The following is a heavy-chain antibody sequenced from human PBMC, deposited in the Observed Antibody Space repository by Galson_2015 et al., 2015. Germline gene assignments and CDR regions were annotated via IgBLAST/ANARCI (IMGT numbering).Heavy chain of an antibody. J-gene: IGHJ6*02. V-gene: IGHV3-33*08. CDR3: ARGICTGGSCRPYYYYGMDV. CDR1: GFTFSSYW. Sequence: SLRLSCAVSGFTFSSYWMHWVRQAPGKGLEWVAIIWYDGSNKYYVDSVKGRFTISRDNSKNALYLQMNSLRAEDTAVYFCARGICTGGSCRPYYYYGMDVWGQGTTVTVS. D-gene: IGHD2-15*01. CDR2: IWYDGSNK.